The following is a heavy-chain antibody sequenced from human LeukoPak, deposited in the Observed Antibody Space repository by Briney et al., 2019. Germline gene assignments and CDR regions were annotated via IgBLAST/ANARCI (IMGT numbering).Heavy chain of an antibody. CDR2: IYYSGST. Sequence: PSETLSLTCTVSGGSISSYYWSWIRQPPGKGLEWIGYIYYSGSTNYNPSLKSRVTISVDTSKNQFSLKLSSVTAADTAVYYCARVGYDSSGPYDASDIWGQGTMVTVSS. J-gene: IGHJ3*02. CDR3: ARVGYDSSGPYDASDI. CDR1: GGSISSYY. D-gene: IGHD3-22*01. V-gene: IGHV4-59*01.